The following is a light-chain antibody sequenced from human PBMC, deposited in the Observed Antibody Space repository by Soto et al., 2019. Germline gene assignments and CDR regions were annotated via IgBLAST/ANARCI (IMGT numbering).Light chain of an antibody. CDR3: SSYRSSSTLEV. CDR1: TSDVDVNNY. J-gene: IGLJ2*01. Sequence: QSALTQPASVSGSPGQSFTISCTATTSDVDVNNYASWYQQHPGKAPKLMIYEVSNRPSGVSNRFSGSKSGNTASLTISGLQAEDEADYYCSSYRSSSTLEVFGGGTKLTVL. CDR2: EVS. V-gene: IGLV2-14*01.